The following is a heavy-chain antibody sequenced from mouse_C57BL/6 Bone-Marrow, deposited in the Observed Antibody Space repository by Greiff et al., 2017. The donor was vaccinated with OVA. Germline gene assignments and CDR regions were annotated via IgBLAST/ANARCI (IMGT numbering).Heavy chain of an antibody. V-gene: IGHV1-69*01. CDR1: GYTFTSYW. CDR3: ARNPDYYGSSYSWFAY. Sequence: QVQLQQPGAELVMPGASVKLSCKASGYTFTSYWMHWVKQRPGQGLEWIGEIDPSDSYTNYNQKFKGKSTLTVDKSSSTAYMQLSSLTSEDSAVYYCARNPDYYGSSYSWFAYWGQGTLVTVSA. D-gene: IGHD1-1*01. CDR2: IDPSDSYT. J-gene: IGHJ3*01.